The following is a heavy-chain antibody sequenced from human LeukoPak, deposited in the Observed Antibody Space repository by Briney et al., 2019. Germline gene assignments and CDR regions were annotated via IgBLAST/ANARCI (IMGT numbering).Heavy chain of an antibody. Sequence: PGGSLRLSCAASGFTFSSYAMHWVCQAPGKGLEWVAVISYDGSNKYYADSVKGRFTISRDNSKNTLYLQMNSLRAEDTAVYYCARAVSANFDYWGQGTLVTVSS. CDR3: ARAVSANFDY. CDR2: ISYDGSNK. V-gene: IGHV3-30-3*01. J-gene: IGHJ4*02. D-gene: IGHD2-15*01. CDR1: GFTFSSYA.